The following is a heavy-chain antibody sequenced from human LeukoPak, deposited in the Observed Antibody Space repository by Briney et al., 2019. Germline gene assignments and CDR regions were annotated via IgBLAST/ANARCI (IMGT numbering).Heavy chain of an antibody. V-gene: IGHV4-59*01. CDR2: IYYSGST. J-gene: IGHJ5*02. CDR3: ARAAPRIAARLGWFDP. Sequence: SETLSLTCTVSGGSISSYYWSWIRQPPGKGLEWIGYIYYSGSTNYNPSLKSRVTISVDTSKNQFSLKLCSVTAADTAVYYCARAAPRIAARLGWFDPWGQGTLVTVSS. CDR1: GGSISSYY. D-gene: IGHD6-6*01.